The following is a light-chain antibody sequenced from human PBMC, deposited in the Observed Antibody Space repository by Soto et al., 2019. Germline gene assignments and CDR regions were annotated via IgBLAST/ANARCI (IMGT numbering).Light chain of an antibody. CDR1: SGSIASNY. CDR3: QSYDTSNVV. CDR2: ENN. V-gene: IGLV6-57*02. J-gene: IGLJ2*01. Sequence: NFMLTQPHSVSESPGQTVTISCTGSSGSIASNYVQWYQQRPGSAPTTVIYENNQRPSGVPDRFSGSIDSSSNSASLTISGLKTEDEAYYYCQSYDTSNVVFGGGTQLTVL.